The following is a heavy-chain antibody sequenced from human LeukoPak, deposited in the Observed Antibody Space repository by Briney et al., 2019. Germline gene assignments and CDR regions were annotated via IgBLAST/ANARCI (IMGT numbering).Heavy chain of an antibody. D-gene: IGHD4-17*01. Sequence: PGGSLRLSCAASGFTFSSYGMNWVRQAPGKGLDWVSFVSIGGTYIYYADSVKGRFTISRDDAKNSLYLQMNSLTAEDTAEYYCERNKINTVTTGWYFDLWGRGTLVTVSS. CDR1: GFTFSSYG. V-gene: IGHV3-21*01. CDR3: ERNKINTVTTGWYFDL. CDR2: VSIGGTYI. J-gene: IGHJ2*01.